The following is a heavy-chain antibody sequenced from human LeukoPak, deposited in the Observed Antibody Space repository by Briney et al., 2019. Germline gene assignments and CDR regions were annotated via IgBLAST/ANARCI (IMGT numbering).Heavy chain of an antibody. J-gene: IGHJ4*02. CDR3: AKGAQRGFDYSNSLEH. V-gene: IGHV3-33*06. CDR2: IWSDGSNK. D-gene: IGHD4-11*01. Sequence: GRSLRLSCAACGFTFSQYGMLWARQARGEGLVWVADIWSDGSNKYYADSVKGRFTISRDNFQNTVSLQMNSPRTEDTAVYYCAKGAQRGFDYSNSLEHWGQGSLVTVSS. CDR1: GFTFSQYG.